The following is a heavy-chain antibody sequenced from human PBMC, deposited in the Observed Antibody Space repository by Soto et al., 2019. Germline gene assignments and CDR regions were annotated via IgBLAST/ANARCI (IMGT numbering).Heavy chain of an antibody. CDR2: ISGSGGST. CDR1: GFTFSSYA. D-gene: IGHD2-2*01. J-gene: IGHJ3*02. V-gene: IGHV3-23*01. Sequence: EVQLLESGGGLVQPGGSLRLSCAASGFTFSSYAMSWVRQAPGKGLEWVSAISGSGGSTYYADSVKGRFTISRDNSKNTLYLQMNRLRAEDTAVYYCAKGDLYQLLWGNYPSTQAFDIWGQGTMVTVSS. CDR3: AKGDLYQLLWGNYPSTQAFDI.